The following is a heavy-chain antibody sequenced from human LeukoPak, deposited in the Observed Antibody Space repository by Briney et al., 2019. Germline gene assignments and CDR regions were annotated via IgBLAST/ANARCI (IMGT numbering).Heavy chain of an antibody. CDR3: AREGEGCSSTSCWFDP. CDR2: INPSGGST. J-gene: IGHJ5*02. V-gene: IGHV1-46*01. Sequence: ASVKVSCKASRGTFSSYAISWVRQAPGQGLEWMGIINPSGGSTSYAQKFQGRVTMTRDTSTSTVYMELSSLRSEDTAVYYCAREGEGCSSTSCWFDPWGQGTLVTVSS. CDR1: RGTFSSYA. D-gene: IGHD2-2*01.